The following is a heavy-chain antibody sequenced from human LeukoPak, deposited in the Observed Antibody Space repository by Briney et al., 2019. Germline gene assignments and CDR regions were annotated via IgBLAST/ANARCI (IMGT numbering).Heavy chain of an antibody. CDR1: GFTFSSYS. CDR3: ARAAPVPPYYFDY. CDR2: ISGSGGST. Sequence: PGGSLRLSCAASGFTFSSYSMNWVRQAPGKGLEWVSAISGSGGSTYYADSVKGRFTISRDNSKNTLYLQMGSLRAEDMAVYYCARAAPVPPYYFDYWGQGTLVTVSS. D-gene: IGHD4-17*01. V-gene: IGHV3-23*01. J-gene: IGHJ4*02.